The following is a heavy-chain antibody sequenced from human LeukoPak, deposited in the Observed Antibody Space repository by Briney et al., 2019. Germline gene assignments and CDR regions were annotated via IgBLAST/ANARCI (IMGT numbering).Heavy chain of an antibody. CDR3: ARERQLERLAFGKEGSAFDY. Sequence: KAGGSLRLSCAASGFTFSSYWMHWVRQAPGKGLEWVSSISSSSSYIYYAASVKGRFTISRDNAKNSLYLQMNRLRAEDTAVYYCARERQLERLAFGKEGSAFDYWGQGTLVTVSS. D-gene: IGHD1-1*01. CDR1: GFTFSSYW. CDR2: ISSSSSYI. V-gene: IGHV3-21*01. J-gene: IGHJ4*02.